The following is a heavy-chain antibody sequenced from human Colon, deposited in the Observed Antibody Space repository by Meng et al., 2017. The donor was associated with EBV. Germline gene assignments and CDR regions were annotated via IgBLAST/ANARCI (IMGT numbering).Heavy chain of an antibody. Sequence: PLQERCPRLVKPPTTLSLTCTVSVGTVSSGGYYWTWIRQHPGKGLEWFGHIYYSGSTFYNPSLKRRVIISIDTSKNPFSLNLRSVTAADTAVYYCARVSSGWDYFDYWGQGTLVTVSS. D-gene: IGHD6-19*01. V-gene: IGHV4-31*03. J-gene: IGHJ4*02. CDR2: IYYSGST. CDR1: VGTVSSGGYY. CDR3: ARVSSGWDYFDY.